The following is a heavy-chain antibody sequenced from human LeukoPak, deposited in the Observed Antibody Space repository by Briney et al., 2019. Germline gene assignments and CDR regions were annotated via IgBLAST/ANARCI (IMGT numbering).Heavy chain of an antibody. CDR3: ARHKSPDFYDFWSGYYRGGAFDI. V-gene: IGHV4-39*01. Sequence: SETLSLTCTVSGGSISSSSYYWGWIRQPPGKGLEWIGSIYYSGSTYYNPSLKSRVTISVDTSKNQFSLKLSSVTAADTAVYYCARHKSPDFYDFWSGYYRGGAFDIWGQGTMVTVSS. J-gene: IGHJ3*02. D-gene: IGHD3-3*01. CDR1: GGSISSSSYY. CDR2: IYYSGST.